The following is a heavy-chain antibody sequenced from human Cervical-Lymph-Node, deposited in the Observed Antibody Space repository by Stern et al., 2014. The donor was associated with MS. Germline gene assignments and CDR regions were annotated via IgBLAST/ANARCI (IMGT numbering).Heavy chain of an antibody. Sequence: QVQLQESGPGLVKPSETLSLTCTVSGGSISSYYWSWIRQPPGKGLEWIGYIYYSGSTNYNPSLKSRVTISVDTSKNQFSLKLSSVTAADTAVYYCARDGGYSYGYFDYWGQGTLVTVSS. J-gene: IGHJ4*02. CDR3: ARDGGYSYGYFDY. CDR1: GGSISSYY. CDR2: IYYSGST. V-gene: IGHV4-59*01. D-gene: IGHD5-18*01.